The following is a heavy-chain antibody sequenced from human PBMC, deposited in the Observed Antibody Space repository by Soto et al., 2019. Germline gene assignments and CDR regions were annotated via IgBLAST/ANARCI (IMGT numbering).Heavy chain of an antibody. CDR1: GFTFSSYS. J-gene: IGHJ4*02. CDR3: AREIYDSSGYYAPFDY. D-gene: IGHD3-22*01. CDR2: ISSSSSTI. Sequence: PGGSLRLSFAASGFTFSSYSMNWVRQAPGKGLEWVSYISSSSSTIYYADSVKGRFTISRDNAKNSLYLQMNSLRAEDTAVYYCAREIYDSSGYYAPFDYWGQGTLVTVSS. V-gene: IGHV3-48*01.